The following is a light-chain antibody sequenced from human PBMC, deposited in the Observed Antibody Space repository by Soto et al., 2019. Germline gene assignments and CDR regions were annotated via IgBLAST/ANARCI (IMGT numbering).Light chain of an antibody. V-gene: IGLV2-14*01. J-gene: IGLJ3*02. CDR3: SSHTTSNTWV. CDR1: RSDIGGYKY. Sequence: QSALTQPASVSGSPGQSITISCTGTRSDIGGYKYVSWYQQYPGKAPKLMIYEVSNRPSGVSNRFSGSKSGNTASLTISGLQAEDEADYYCSSHTTSNTWVFGGGTKVTVL. CDR2: EVS.